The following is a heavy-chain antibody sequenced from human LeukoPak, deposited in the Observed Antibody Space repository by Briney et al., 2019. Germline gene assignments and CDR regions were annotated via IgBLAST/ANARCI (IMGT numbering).Heavy chain of an antibody. J-gene: IGHJ6*03. V-gene: IGHV4-39*01. CDR2: IYYSGST. CDR1: GGTISSSSYY. Sequence: PSETLSLTCTVSGGTISSSSYYWGWIRQPPGKGLERIGAIYYSGSTYYNPSLKSRVTISVDTSKNQFSLKLSSVTAADTAAYYCARAPYYYHYMDVWGKGTTVTVSS. CDR3: ARAPYYYHYMDV.